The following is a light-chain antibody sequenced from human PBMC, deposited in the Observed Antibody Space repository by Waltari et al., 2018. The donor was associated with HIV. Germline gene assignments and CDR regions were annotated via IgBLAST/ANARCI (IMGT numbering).Light chain of an antibody. J-gene: IGLJ1*01. V-gene: IGLV1-40*01. CDR2: GNS. Sequence: QSVLTQPPSVSGAPGQRVTISCTGSSSNIGAGYHVHWYQQLPGTAPKLLIYGNSNRPSGVPDRFSGSKSGTSASLAITGLQAEDEADYHCQSHDSSLSGYVFETWTKVTVL. CDR1: SSNIGAGYH. CDR3: QSHDSSLSGYV.